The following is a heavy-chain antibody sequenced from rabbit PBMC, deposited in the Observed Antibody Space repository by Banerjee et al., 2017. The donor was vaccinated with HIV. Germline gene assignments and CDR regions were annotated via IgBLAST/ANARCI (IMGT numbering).Heavy chain of an antibody. D-gene: IGHD7-1*01. J-gene: IGHJ4*01. CDR2: IYTGSGNT. CDR3: ARDRDGDAGYGSLAL. CDR1: GFSFSGSYW. Sequence: QEQLEESGGDLVKPEGSLTLTCTASGFSFSGSYWICWVRQAPGKGLEWIGCIYTGSGNTWYASWAKGRFTISKTSSTTVTLQMTSLTAADTATYFCARDRDGDAGYGSLALWGPGTLVTVS. V-gene: IGHV1S45*01.